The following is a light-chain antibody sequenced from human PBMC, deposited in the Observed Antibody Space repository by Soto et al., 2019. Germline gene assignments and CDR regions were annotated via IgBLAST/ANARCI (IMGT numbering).Light chain of an antibody. CDR1: LRLSSSY. CDR3: QQHRT. Sequence: VFTQSPGTMSLSPLARHTLSCRATLRLSSSYFAWYQQKPGQAPRLLIYGASSRAAGIPDRFTGSGSGTEFTLTISRLEPEDFAVYFCQQHRTFGQGTKVDIK. V-gene: IGKV3-20*01. J-gene: IGKJ1*01. CDR2: GAS.